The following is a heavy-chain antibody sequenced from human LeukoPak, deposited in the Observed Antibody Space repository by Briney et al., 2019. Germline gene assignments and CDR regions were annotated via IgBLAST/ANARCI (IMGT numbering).Heavy chain of an antibody. CDR3: ARHSAFSGSYYYGFDYYYYMDV. J-gene: IGHJ6*03. CDR1: GGSISSYY. V-gene: IGHV4-59*08. CDR2: IYYSGST. Sequence: SETLSLTCTVSGGSISSYYWSWVRQPPGKGLEWIGYIYYSGSTNYNPSLKSRVTISVDTSKNQFSLKLSSVTAADTAVYCCARHSAFSGSYYYGFDYYYYMDVWGKGTTVTVSS. D-gene: IGHD1-26*01.